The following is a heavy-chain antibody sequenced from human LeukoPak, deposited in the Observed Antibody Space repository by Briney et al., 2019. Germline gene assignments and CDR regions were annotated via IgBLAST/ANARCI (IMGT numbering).Heavy chain of an antibody. Sequence: ASVTVSFTASGYTFTVYHMHWVRRAPGQGLEWMGRINPNSGDTNYAQKFQGRVTMTRDTSISTAYMELSRLRSDDTAVYYCARDYCSSTSCLFDYWGQEPWSPSPQ. CDR3: ARDYCSSTSCLFDY. CDR1: GYTFTVYH. CDR2: INPNSGDT. J-gene: IGHJ4*01. D-gene: IGHD2-2*01. V-gene: IGHV1-2*06.